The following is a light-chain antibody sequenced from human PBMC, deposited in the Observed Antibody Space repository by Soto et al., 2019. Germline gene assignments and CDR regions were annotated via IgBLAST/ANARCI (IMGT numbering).Light chain of an antibody. CDR2: SAS. J-gene: IGKJ2*01. Sequence: DIQLTQSPSFLSASVGDRVTITCRASQGISTFLAWYQQKPGRAPKLLMHSASTLQTGVPSRFSGSGSGTEFTLTISSLQPVDFATYYCQQFKDFPYTFGQGTKLEIK. CDR3: QQFKDFPYT. CDR1: QGISTF. V-gene: IGKV1-9*01.